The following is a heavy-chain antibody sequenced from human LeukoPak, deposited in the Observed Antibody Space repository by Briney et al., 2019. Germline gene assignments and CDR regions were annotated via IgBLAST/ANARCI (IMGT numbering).Heavy chain of an antibody. CDR3: ARSIAARPGITLDY. J-gene: IGHJ4*02. D-gene: IGHD6-6*01. Sequence: GGSLRLSCAASGFTVSSNYMSWVRQAPGKGLEWVSVIYSGGSTYYADSVKGRFTISRDNSKNTLYLQMNSLRAKDTAVYYCARSIAARPGITLDYWGQGTLVTVSS. V-gene: IGHV3-53*01. CDR2: IYSGGST. CDR1: GFTVSSNY.